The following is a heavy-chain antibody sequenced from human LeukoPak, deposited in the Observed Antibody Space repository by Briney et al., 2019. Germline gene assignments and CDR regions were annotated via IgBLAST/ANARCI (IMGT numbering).Heavy chain of an antibody. CDR2: IYYSGNT. J-gene: IGHJ2*01. CDR3: ARVYYSRSYDYWYFDL. CDR1: GGSISSYD. Sequence: SETLSLTCTVSGGSISSYDWSWIRQPPGKGLEWIGYIYYSGNTNYNPSLKSRVTISVDTSKNQFSLKLSSVTAADAAVYYCARVYYSRSYDYWYFDLWGRGTLVTVSS. D-gene: IGHD6-13*01. V-gene: IGHV4-59*01.